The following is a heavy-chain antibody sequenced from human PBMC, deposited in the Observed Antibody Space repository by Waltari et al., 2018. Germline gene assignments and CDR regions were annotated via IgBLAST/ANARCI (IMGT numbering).Heavy chain of an antibody. Sequence: QVQLVQSGAEVKKPGASAKLSCKASGYTFTSYAMHWVRQAPGQGLEWMGGIIPIFGTANYAQKFQGRVTITADKSTSTAYMELSSLRSEDTAVYYCASSRSYHFQLDYWGQGTLVTVSS. V-gene: IGHV1-69*13. CDR3: ASSRSYHFQLDY. CDR2: IIPIFGTA. D-gene: IGHD3-16*02. CDR1: GYTFTSYA. J-gene: IGHJ4*02.